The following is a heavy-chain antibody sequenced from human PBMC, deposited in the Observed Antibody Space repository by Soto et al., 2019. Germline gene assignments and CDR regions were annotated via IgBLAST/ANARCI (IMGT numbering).Heavy chain of an antibody. D-gene: IGHD6-19*01. CDR2: INHSGST. V-gene: IGHV4-34*01. CDR1: GGSFSGYY. Sequence: SETLSLTCAVYGGSFSGYYWSWIRQPPGKGLEWIGEINHSGSTNYNPSLKSRVTISVDTSKNQFSLKLSSVTAADTAVYYCARGNSSGWHPFDYWGQGTLVTVSS. J-gene: IGHJ4*02. CDR3: ARGNSSGWHPFDY.